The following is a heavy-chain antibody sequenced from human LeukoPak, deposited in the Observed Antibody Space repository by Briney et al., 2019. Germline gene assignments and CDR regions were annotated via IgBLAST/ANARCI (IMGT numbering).Heavy chain of an antibody. CDR3: ARAVWSGPGYNRFDY. CDR2: IYYSGST. CDR1: GGSISGYY. J-gene: IGHJ4*02. V-gene: IGHV4-39*01. D-gene: IGHD5-24*01. Sequence: KPSETLSLTCTVSGGSISGYYWSWIRQPPGKGLEWIGSIYYSGSTYYNPSLKSRVTISVDTSKNQFSLKLSSVTAADTAVYYCARAVWSGPGYNRFDYWGQGTLVTVSS.